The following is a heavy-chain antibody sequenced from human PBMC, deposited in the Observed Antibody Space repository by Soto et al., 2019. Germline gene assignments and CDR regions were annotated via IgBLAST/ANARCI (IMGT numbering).Heavy chain of an antibody. CDR1: GGSILSGAHY. CDR2: IFFNGGT. J-gene: IGHJ6*02. Sequence: PSETLSLTCTVSGGSILSGAHYWTWIRQRPGGGLEWIGKIFFNGGTHYNPALKSRLLFSIDTAKNQFSLNLTSVTAADTAVYYCAREIAVVAATTYYYYGMDVWGQGTTVTVSS. CDR3: AREIAVVAATTYYYYGMDV. D-gene: IGHD2-15*01. V-gene: IGHV4-31*03.